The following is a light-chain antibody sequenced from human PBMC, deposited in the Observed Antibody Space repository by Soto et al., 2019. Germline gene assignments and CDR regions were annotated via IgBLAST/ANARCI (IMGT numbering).Light chain of an antibody. CDR3: QQYGNLLFT. CDR1: QDISNY. J-gene: IGKJ2*01. Sequence: DIQMTQSPSSLSASVGDRVTITCQASQDISNYLNWYQQKPGKAPKLLIYDASNLETGVPSMFSGGGSVTDFTFTISSLQPEDIATYYCQQYGNLLFTFGQGTKLEIQ. CDR2: DAS. V-gene: IGKV1-33*01.